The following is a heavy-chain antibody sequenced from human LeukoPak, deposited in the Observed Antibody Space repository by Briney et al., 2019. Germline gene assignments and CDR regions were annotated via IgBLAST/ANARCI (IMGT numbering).Heavy chain of an antibody. CDR3: AKDELEGRQPLDY. CDR1: GFTFSSYA. D-gene: IGHD3-3*01. J-gene: IGHJ4*02. CDR2: ISGSGGST. V-gene: IGHV3-23*01. Sequence: GGSQRLSCAASGFTFSSYAMSWVRQAPGKGLEWVSAISGSGGSTYYADSVKGRFTISRDNSKNTLYLQMNSLRAEDAAVYYCAKDELEGRQPLDYWGQGTLATVSS.